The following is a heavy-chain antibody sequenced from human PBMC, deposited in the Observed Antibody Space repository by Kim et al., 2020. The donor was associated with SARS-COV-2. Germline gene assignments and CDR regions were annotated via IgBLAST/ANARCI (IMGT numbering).Heavy chain of an antibody. Sequence: SLKSRVTIAVDTSKNQFSLKLSSVTAADTAVYYCARAPRFGLRGTYYFDYWGQGTLVTVSS. CDR3: ARAPRFGLRGTYYFDY. V-gene: IGHV4-61*02. J-gene: IGHJ4*02. D-gene: IGHD4-17*01.